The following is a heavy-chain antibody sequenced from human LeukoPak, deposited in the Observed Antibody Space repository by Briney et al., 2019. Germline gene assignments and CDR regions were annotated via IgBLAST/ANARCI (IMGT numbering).Heavy chain of an antibody. CDR1: GGSISSSNW. CDR3: ASLNDYGGYLPAWYFDL. CDR2: IYHSGST. D-gene: IGHD4-17*01. V-gene: IGHV4-4*02. Sequence: PSGTLSLTCAVSGGSISSSNWWSWVRQPPGKGLEWIGEIYHSGSTNYNPSLKSRVTISVDKSKNQFSLKLSSVTAADTAVYYCASLNDYGGYLPAWYFDLWGRGTLVTVSS. J-gene: IGHJ2*01.